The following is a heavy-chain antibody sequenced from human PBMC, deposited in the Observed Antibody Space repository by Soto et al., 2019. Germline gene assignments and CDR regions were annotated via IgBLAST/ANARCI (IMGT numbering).Heavy chain of an antibody. V-gene: IGHV3-20*04. J-gene: IGHJ3*02. CDR2: INWNGGST. D-gene: IGHD3-10*01. Sequence: GGSLRLSCAASGFTFSGYWMHWVRQAPGKGLEWVSGINWNGGSTGYADSVKGRFTISRDNAKNTLYLQMNSLRAEDTAVYYCAEDQEEILWFGDEYDTALAFVIWEQGTMAIVAS. CDR3: AEDQEEILWFGDEYDTALAFVI. CDR1: GFTFSGYW.